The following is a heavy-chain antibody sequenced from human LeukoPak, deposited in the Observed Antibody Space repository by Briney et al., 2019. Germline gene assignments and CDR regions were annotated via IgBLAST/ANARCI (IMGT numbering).Heavy chain of an antibody. J-gene: IGHJ5*02. V-gene: IGHV1-18*04. Sequence: GASVKVSCKASGYTFTSYGISWVRQAPGQGREWRGWISAYNGNTNYAQKLQGRVTMTTDTSTSTAYMELRSLRSDDTAVYYCARGDCSSTSCYFARWFDPWGQRTLVTVSS. CDR3: ARGDCSSTSCYFARWFDP. CDR1: GYTFTSYG. D-gene: IGHD2-2*01. CDR2: ISAYNGNT.